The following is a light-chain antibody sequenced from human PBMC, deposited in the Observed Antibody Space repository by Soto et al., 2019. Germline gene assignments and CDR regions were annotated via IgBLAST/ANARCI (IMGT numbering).Light chain of an antibody. J-gene: IGKJ2*01. Sequence: DFQMTQSPSTLSASVGDRVTITCRASQSISSWLAWYQQKPGKAPKLLIYKATSLESGVPSRFSGRGSGTEFTLTISSRQPDDFATYYCQQYNSYLYTFGQGTKLEIK. CDR1: QSISSW. V-gene: IGKV1-5*03. CDR3: QQYNSYLYT. CDR2: KAT.